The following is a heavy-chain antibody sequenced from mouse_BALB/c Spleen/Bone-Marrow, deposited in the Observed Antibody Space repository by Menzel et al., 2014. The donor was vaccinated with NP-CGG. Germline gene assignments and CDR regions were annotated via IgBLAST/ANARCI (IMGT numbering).Heavy chain of an antibody. CDR2: INSSGSYT. D-gene: IGHD2-4*01. CDR3: SRLRMITTYFDV. V-gene: IGHV5-9-3*01. J-gene: IGHJ1*01. Sequence: EVQGVESGGGLAKPGGSLQLSCAASGFTFSTYAMSWVQQTPEKRLEWVATINSSGSYTYYPDSVKGRFTISRDNAKNTLYLQMSSLRSEDTALFYCSRLRMITTYFDVWGAGTTVTVSS. CDR1: GFTFSTYA.